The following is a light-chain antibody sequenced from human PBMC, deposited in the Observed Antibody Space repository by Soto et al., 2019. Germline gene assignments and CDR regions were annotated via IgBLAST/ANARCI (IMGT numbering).Light chain of an antibody. CDR1: STDIGAYKF. V-gene: IGLV2-14*03. CDR3: FSYTRFDTYL. CDR2: DVT. J-gene: IGLJ1*01. Sequence: QSVLTQPASVSASPGQSITISCTVTSTDIGAYKFVSWYQQHPGKAPKLMIYDVTSRPSGVSNRFSGSKSGNTASLIISGLQAEDEADYYCFSYTRFDTYLFGTGTKVTVL.